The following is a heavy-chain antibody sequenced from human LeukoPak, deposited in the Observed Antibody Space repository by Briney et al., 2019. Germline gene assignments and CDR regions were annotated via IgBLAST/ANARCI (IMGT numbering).Heavy chain of an antibody. V-gene: IGHV3-66*01. Sequence: GGSLRLSCAASGFTVSSNYMSWVRQAPGKGLEWVSIIYSGGNPYYADFARGRFTISRDNSKNTLHLQMSSLRVEDTAVYYCASCFTDGDCDYWGQGTLVTVSS. D-gene: IGHD4-17*01. CDR1: GFTVSSNY. CDR2: IYSGGNP. CDR3: ASCFTDGDCDY. J-gene: IGHJ4*02.